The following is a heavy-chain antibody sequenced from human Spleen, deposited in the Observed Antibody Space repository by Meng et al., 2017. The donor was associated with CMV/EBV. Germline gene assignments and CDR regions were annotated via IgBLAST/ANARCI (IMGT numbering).Heavy chain of an antibody. CDR2: INHSGST. CDR3: ARAPITIFGVAPFDY. D-gene: IGHD3-3*01. CDR1: GGSSSGSY. V-gene: IGHV4-34*01. J-gene: IGHJ4*02. Sequence: VYGGSSSGSYWRWIRQPPGKGLEWIGEINHSGSTNYNPSLKSRVTISVDTSKNQFSLKLSSVTAADTAVYYCARAPITIFGVAPFDYWGQGTLVTVSS.